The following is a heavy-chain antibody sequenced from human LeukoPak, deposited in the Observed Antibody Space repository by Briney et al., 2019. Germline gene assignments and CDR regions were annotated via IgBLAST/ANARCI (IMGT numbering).Heavy chain of an antibody. CDR3: ARRIYGSGSKP. V-gene: IGHV4-34*01. Sequence: PSETLSLTCAVYGGSFSGYYWSWTRQPPGKGLEWIGEINHSGSTNYNPSLKSRVTISVDTSKNQFSLKLSSVTAADTAVYYCARRIYGSGSKPWGQGTLVTVSS. J-gene: IGHJ5*02. D-gene: IGHD3-10*01. CDR2: INHSGST. CDR1: GGSFSGYY.